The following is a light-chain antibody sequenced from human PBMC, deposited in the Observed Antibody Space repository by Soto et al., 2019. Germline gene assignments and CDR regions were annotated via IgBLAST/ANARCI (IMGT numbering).Light chain of an antibody. CDR2: GAP. CDR1: QGIGHT. CDR3: QHDQVGQPNA. V-gene: IGKV3D-11*03. Sequence: EVVMRQSPSTLSVSPGEGATLSCRASQGIGHTLAWYQQKPCQAPRLLNYGAPNRATGIPYRFSGSGSETDFPLRISRLEPEDFALYHWQHDQVGQPNAFGRGTRLEI. J-gene: IGKJ5*01.